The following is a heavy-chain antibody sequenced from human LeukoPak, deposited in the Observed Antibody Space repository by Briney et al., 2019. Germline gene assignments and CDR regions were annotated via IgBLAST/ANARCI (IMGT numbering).Heavy chain of an antibody. V-gene: IGHV3-23*01. CDR3: AKGLYQYFGSGSYTLGY. D-gene: IGHD3-10*01. CDR1: GFTFSFYA. Sequence: GGSLRLSCAAPGFTFSFYAMTWVRQAPGKGLEWVSAISGSGTGTHYADSVKGRFTISRDNSKNKLYLQMNSLRAEDTAVYYCAKGLYQYFGSGSYTLGYWGQGTQVTVSS. J-gene: IGHJ4*02. CDR2: ISGSGTGT.